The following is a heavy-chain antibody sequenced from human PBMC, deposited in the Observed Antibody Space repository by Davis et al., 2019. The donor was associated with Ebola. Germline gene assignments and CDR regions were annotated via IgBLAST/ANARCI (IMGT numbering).Heavy chain of an antibody. J-gene: IGHJ3*02. CDR2: ISSSSSYI. V-gene: IGHV3-21*01. D-gene: IGHD3-10*01. Sequence: PGGSLRLSCAASGFTFSSYSMNWVRQAPGKGLEWVSSISSSSSYIYYADSVKGRFTISRDNAKNSLYLQMNSLRAEDTAVYYCARDRGWFGELFKNDAFDIWGQGTMVTVSS. CDR3: ARDRGWFGELFKNDAFDI. CDR1: GFTFSSYS.